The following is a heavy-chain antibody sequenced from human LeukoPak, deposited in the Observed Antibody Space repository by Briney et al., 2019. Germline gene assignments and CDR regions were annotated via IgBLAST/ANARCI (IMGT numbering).Heavy chain of an antibody. D-gene: IGHD4/OR15-4a*01. CDR3: ATVLAGANPWYFDY. J-gene: IGHJ4*02. V-gene: IGHV1-2*02. CDR2: INPNSGGT. Sequence: GASVKVSCKASGYTFTGYYMHWVRQAPGQGLEWMGWINPNSGGTNYAQKFQGRVTMTRDTSISTAYMELSRLRSEDTAVYYCATVLAGANPWYFDYWGQGTLVTVSS. CDR1: GYTFTGYY.